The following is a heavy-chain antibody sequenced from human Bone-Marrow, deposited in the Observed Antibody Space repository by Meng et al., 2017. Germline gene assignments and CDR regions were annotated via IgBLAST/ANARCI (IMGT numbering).Heavy chain of an antibody. J-gene: IGHJ6*02. V-gene: IGHV3-21*01. CDR2: ISSSSSYI. CDR1: GFTFCSYS. D-gene: IGHD6-13*01. Sequence: GESLKISCAASGFTFCSYSMNWVRQAPGKGPEWVSSISSSSSYIYYAGSVKGRLTISRDNAKNSLYLQMNCLRAEDTAVYYCARDQGNIAAAVFYYYYYGMDVWGQGTTVTVSS. CDR3: ARDQGNIAAAVFYYYYYGMDV.